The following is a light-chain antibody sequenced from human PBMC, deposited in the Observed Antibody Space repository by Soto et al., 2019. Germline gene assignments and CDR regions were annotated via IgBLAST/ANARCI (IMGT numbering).Light chain of an antibody. Sequence: QSALTQPASVSGSPGQSITISCTGTSSDVGGYNYDSWYQQHPGKAPKLMIYEVSNRPSGVSNRFSGSKSGNTASLTISGLQAEDEADYYCTSYTTSSTHWVFGGGTKVTVL. CDR2: EVS. J-gene: IGLJ3*02. CDR3: TSYTTSSTHWV. V-gene: IGLV2-14*01. CDR1: SSDVGGYNY.